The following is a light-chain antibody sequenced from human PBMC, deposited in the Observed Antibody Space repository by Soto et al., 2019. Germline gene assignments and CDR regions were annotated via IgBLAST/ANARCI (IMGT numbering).Light chain of an antibody. CDR3: QQRYNWPPLT. V-gene: IGKV3D-20*02. CDR2: DAS. Sequence: EFVLTQSPGTLSLSPWERATLSCRASQTVRNNYLAWYQQKPGQAPRLLIYDASSRATGIPDRFSGGGSGTDFTLTISRLEPEDFAVYYCQQRYNWPPLTFGGGTKVDIK. J-gene: IGKJ4*01. CDR1: QTVRNNY.